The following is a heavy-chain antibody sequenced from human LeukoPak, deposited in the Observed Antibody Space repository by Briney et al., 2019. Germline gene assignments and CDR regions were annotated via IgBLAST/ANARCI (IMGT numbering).Heavy chain of an antibody. D-gene: IGHD2-21*02. CDR2: ISSSGSTI. Sequence: GGSLRLSWAASGFTFSSYEMNWVRQAPGKGLEWVSYISSSGSTIYYADSVKGRFTISGDNAKNSLYLQMNSLRAEDTAVYYCAREAGAYCGGDCYSDAFDIWGQGTMVTVSS. CDR1: GFTFSSYE. J-gene: IGHJ3*02. CDR3: AREAGAYCGGDCYSDAFDI. V-gene: IGHV3-48*03.